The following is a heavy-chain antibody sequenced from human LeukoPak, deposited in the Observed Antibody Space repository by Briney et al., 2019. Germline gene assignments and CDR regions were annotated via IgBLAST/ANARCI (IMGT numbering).Heavy chain of an antibody. J-gene: IGHJ4*02. CDR3: ASGTSTYYELYF. CDR2: IYYSGST. CDR1: GGSISNGVYY. D-gene: IGHD3-3*01. Sequence: SETLSLTCTVSGGSISNGVYYWSWIRQHPGKGLEWIGYIYYSGSTYCSPSLKSRLTMSVDTSNNQFSLKLMSVTAADTAVYYCASGTSTYYELYFWGQGTLVTVSS. V-gene: IGHV4-30-4*08.